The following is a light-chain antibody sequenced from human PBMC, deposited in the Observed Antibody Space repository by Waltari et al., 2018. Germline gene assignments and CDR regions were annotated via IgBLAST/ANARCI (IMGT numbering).Light chain of an antibody. V-gene: IGKV3-15*01. J-gene: IGKJ1*01. CDR2: GAS. Sequence: EIVMTQSPATLSVSPGERATLSCRASQSVGNDLVWYHQAPGQAPRLLIYGASSRATGVPARFSGSGSGTEFTLTITSLQSGDFGIYFCQQYKEWPPWTFGQGTRVDTK. CDR3: QQYKEWPPWT. CDR1: QSVGND.